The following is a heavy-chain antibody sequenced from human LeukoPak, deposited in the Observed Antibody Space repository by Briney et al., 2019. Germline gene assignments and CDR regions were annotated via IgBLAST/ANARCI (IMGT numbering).Heavy chain of an antibody. CDR1: GGSISSSSYY. CDR2: IYYSGNT. CDR3: ARFVTGDGAFDI. D-gene: IGHD7-27*01. J-gene: IGHJ3*02. Sequence: SETLSLTCTVSGGSISSSSYYWGCIRQPPGKGLEWIGSIYYSGNTYYNPSLRGRVTISVDTSKNQFSLNLSSVTAADTAVYYCARFVTGDGAFDIWGQGTMVTVSS. V-gene: IGHV4-39*01.